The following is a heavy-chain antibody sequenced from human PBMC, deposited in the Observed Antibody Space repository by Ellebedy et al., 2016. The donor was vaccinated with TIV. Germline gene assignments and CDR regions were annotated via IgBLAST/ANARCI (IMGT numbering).Heavy chain of an antibody. CDR1: GGSISNPNW. J-gene: IGHJ4*02. Sequence: MPSETLSLTCAVSGGSISNPNWWSWVRQPPGKGLEWIGDIYRCGSTNYSPSLKRRVTISVDKSRNQFSLKLTSVTAADTAVYYCARGYCSGGSCGYFDYWGQGTLVTVSS. D-gene: IGHD2-15*01. CDR2: IYRCGST. V-gene: IGHV4-4*02. CDR3: ARGYCSGGSCGYFDY.